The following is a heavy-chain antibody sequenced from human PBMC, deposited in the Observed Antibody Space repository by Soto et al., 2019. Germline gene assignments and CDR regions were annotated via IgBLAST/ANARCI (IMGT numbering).Heavy chain of an antibody. J-gene: IGHJ6*02. CDR3: ARDIAAAGPGGVPAEYYYYYYGMDV. CDR1: GYTFTSYA. Sequence: ASVKVSCKASGYTFTSYAMHWVRQAPGQRLEWMGWINAGNGNTKYSQKFQGRVTITRDTSASTAYMELSSLRSEDTAVYYCARDIAAAGPGGVPAEYYYYYYGMDVWGQGTTVTVSS. V-gene: IGHV1-3*01. D-gene: IGHD6-13*01. CDR2: INAGNGNT.